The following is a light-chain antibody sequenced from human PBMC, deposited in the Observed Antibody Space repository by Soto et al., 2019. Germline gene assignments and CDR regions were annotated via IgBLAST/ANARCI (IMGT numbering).Light chain of an antibody. CDR3: QQRSNWPRDT. CDR1: QSVSSD. Sequence: EIVLTQSPATLSLSRGERATLSCRASQSVSSDLAWYQQKPGQAPRLLIYDASNRATGIPVRFSGSGSGTDFTLTISSLEPEDFAVYYCQQRSNWPRDTFGQGTKLEIK. J-gene: IGKJ2*01. V-gene: IGKV3-11*01. CDR2: DAS.